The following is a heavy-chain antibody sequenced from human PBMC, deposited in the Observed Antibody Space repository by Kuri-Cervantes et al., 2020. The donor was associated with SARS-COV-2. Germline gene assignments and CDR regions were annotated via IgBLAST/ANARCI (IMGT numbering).Heavy chain of an antibody. D-gene: IGHD3-10*01. CDR2: INSDGTST. CDR3: ARAFGSGNYDG. J-gene: IGHJ4*02. CDR1: GFTFSSYW. Sequence: GESLKISCAASGFTFSSYWMHWVRQVPGEGLVWVSRINSDGTSTSYAGSVKGRFTISRDNAKNTLYLQMNSLRAEDTAAYYCARAFGSGNYDGWGQGTPVTVSS. V-gene: IGHV3-74*01.